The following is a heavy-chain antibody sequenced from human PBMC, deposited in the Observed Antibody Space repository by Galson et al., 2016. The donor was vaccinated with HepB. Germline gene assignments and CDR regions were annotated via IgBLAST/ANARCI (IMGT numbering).Heavy chain of an antibody. D-gene: IGHD2-21*01. J-gene: IGHJ6*02. CDR1: GFTFSNYW. CDR3: ARARDCGGPICSVYYGMDV. Sequence: SLRLSCAASGFTFSNYWIHWVRHTPGKGLMWVSRIKPDRTYQTYADSVNGRFTISRDNARSTVYLQMHRLRDEDTAVYYCARARDCGGPICSVYYGMDVWGQGTTVTVSS. V-gene: IGHV3-74*01. CDR2: IKPDRTYQ.